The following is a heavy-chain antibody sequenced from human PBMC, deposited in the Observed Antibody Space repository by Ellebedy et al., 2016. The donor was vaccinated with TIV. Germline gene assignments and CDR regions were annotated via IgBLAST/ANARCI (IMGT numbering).Heavy chain of an antibody. D-gene: IGHD5-24*01. Sequence: GGSLRLSCAASGFTFSSYGMHWVRQAPGKGLEWVAVISYDGTNKYYADSVKGRFTFSRDNSKNTLYLQMNSLRAEDTAVYYCAKHGGGFDYWGQGTLVTVSS. CDR1: GFTFSSYG. J-gene: IGHJ4*02. CDR3: AKHGGGFDY. V-gene: IGHV3-30*18. CDR2: ISYDGTNK.